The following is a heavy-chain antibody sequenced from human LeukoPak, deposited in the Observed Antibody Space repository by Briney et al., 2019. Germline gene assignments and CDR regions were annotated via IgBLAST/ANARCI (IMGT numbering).Heavy chain of an antibody. CDR1: GFTFSTYW. J-gene: IGHJ4*02. V-gene: IGHV3-7*01. Sequence: GGSLRLTCAASGFTFSTYWMSWVRQAPGKGLEWVANMHQDGSEKYYVDSVKGRFTISRDNAKNSLYLQMDSLRAEDTAVYYCARQWGSAFDYWGQGTLVTVSS. CDR3: ARQWGSAFDY. D-gene: IGHD1-26*01. CDR2: MHQDGSEK.